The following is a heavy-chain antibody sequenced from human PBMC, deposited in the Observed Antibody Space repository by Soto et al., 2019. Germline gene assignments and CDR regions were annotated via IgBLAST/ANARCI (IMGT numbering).Heavy chain of an antibody. J-gene: IGHJ4*02. CDR2: IWFDESRK. D-gene: IGHD1-26*01. CDR3: ASERGSSYFDY. CDR1: GFPLTDYG. Sequence: QVQLVESGGGVVQPGKSLRLSCDVSGFPLTDYGMHWVRQAPGKGLEWVAVIWFDESRKYYADCVKGRFTISRDTSKNTVYLQMNSLRVEDTAVYYCASERGSSYFDYWGQGTLVTVSS. V-gene: IGHV3-33*01.